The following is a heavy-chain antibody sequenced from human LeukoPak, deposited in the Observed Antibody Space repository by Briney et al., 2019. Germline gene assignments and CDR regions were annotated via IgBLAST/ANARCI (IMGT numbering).Heavy chain of an antibody. CDR3: ASQPSGYYLDYFDY. Sequence: GESLKISCKGSGYSITIDWIGWVRQMPGKGLEWMGIIYPGDSDTRYSPSFQGQVTISADKSISTAYLQWRSLKASDTAMYYCASQPSGYYLDYFDYWGQGTLVTVSS. CDR1: GYSITIDW. V-gene: IGHV5-51*01. CDR2: IYPGDSDT. J-gene: IGHJ4*02. D-gene: IGHD2/OR15-2a*01.